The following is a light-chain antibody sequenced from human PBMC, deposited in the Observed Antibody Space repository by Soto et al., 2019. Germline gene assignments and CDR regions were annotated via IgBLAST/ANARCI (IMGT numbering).Light chain of an antibody. CDR2: EVS. CDR3: SSYTSSYTLV. V-gene: IGLV2-14*01. J-gene: IGLJ1*01. CDR1: SSDVGGYDS. Sequence: QSVRTQPASVSGSPGQSITSSCSGTSSDVGGYDSVSWYQQHPGKAPKVMIYEVSNRPSGVSNRFSGSKYGNTASLTISGLQAEDEADYYCSSYTSSYTLVFGAGTKVTVL.